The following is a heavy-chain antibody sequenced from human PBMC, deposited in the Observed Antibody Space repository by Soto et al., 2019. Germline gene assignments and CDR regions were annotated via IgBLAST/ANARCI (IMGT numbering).Heavy chain of an antibody. CDR3: ARDHDWNDGVHDY. CDR2: ISSSGTYI. J-gene: IGHJ4*02. D-gene: IGHD1-1*01. V-gene: IGHV3-21*01. CDR1: GFTFSSYS. Sequence: GGSLRLSCAASGFTFSSYSMNWVRQAPGKGLEWVSSISSSGTYINYADSVKGRFTISRDNARNSLFLQMSSLRAEDTAVYYCARDHDWNDGVHDYWGQGTLVTVSS.